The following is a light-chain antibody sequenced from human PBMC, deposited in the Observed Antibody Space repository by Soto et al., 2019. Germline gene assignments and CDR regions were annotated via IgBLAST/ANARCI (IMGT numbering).Light chain of an antibody. Sequence: ETVMTQSPGTLSTSPGERATLSCRASQSVSSDLAWYQQKPGQAPRLLIYGASTRATGVPARFSGSGSGTEFTLTISSLQSEDFATYYCQQYNNWPPWTFGQGTKVEIK. CDR2: GAS. V-gene: IGKV3-15*01. CDR1: QSVSSD. J-gene: IGKJ1*01. CDR3: QQYNNWPPWT.